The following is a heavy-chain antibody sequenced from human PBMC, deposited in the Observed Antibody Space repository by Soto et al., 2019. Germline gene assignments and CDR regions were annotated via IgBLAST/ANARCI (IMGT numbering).Heavy chain of an antibody. CDR1: GGSISSGGYY. CDR2: IYYSGST. CDR3: ARGVGGELSLIFDY. Sequence: SETLSLTCTVSGGSISSGGYYWSWIRQHPGKGLEWIGYIYYSGSTYYNPSLKSRVTISVDTSKNQFSLKLSSVTAADTAVYYCARGVGGELSLIFDYWGQGTLVTVSS. J-gene: IGHJ4*02. V-gene: IGHV4-31*03. D-gene: IGHD3-10*01.